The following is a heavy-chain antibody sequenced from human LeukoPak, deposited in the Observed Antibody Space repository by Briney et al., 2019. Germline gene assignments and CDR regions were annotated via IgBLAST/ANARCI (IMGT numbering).Heavy chain of an antibody. CDR3: ARGGVVVPTDFDY. CDR2: ISSSGSTI. CDR1: GFTFSSYE. V-gene: IGHV3-48*03. J-gene: IGHJ4*02. D-gene: IGHD2-2*01. Sequence: GGSLRLSCAASGFTFSSYEMNWVRQAPGKGLEWVSYISSSGSTIYYADSVKGRFTISRDNAKNSLYLQMNSLRAEDTAVYYCARGGVVVPTDFDYWGQGTLVTVSS.